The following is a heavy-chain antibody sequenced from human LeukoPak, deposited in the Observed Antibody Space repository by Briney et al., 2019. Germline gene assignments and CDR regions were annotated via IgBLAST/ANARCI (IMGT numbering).Heavy chain of an antibody. V-gene: IGHV3-30-3*01. J-gene: IGHJ4*02. CDR2: ISYDGSNK. CDR3: ARAVGGSSDY. CDR1: GFTFSTYD. D-gene: IGHD1-26*01. Sequence: GGSLRLSCAASGFTFSTYDMHWVRQAPGKGLEWVAFISYDGSNKYYADSVKGRFTISRDNSKNTLYLQMNSLRVEDTALYYCARAVGGSSDYWGQGTLVTVSS.